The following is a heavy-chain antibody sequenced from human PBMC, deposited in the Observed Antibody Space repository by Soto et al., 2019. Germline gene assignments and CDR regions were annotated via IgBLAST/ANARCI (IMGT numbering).Heavy chain of an antibody. V-gene: IGHV4-59*01. CDR2: IYYSGST. CDR1: GGSISSYY. CDR3: ARDRIVVVPAAKGENWFDP. Sequence: SETLSLTCTVSGGSISSYYWSWIRQPPGKGLEWIGYIYYSGSTNYNPSLKSRVTISVDTSKNQFSLKLRSVTAADTAVYYCARDRIVVVPAAKGENWFDPWGQGTLVTVSS. J-gene: IGHJ5*02. D-gene: IGHD2-2*01.